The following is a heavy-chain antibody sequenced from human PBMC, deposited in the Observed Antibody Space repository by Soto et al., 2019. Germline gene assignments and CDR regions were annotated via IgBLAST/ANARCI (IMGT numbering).Heavy chain of an antibody. CDR2: ISSNGGST. CDR1: GFTFSTYV. Sequence: EVQLVESGGGLVQPGGSLRLSCSASGFTFSTYVMHWVRQAPGKGLEYVSAISSNGGSTYYADSVKGRFTISRDNSKXXXXXXXXXXXXXXXXXXXXXXXXXXXFDYWGQGTLVTVSS. V-gene: IGHV3-64D*06. CDR3: XXXXXXXFDY. J-gene: IGHJ4*02.